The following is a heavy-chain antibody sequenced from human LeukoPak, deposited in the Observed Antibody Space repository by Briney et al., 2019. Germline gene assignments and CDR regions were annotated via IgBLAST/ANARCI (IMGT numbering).Heavy chain of an antibody. J-gene: IGHJ6*02. D-gene: IGHD6-19*01. CDR3: ARDGSHGGWPFVGYYYGMDV. CDR1: GGSISSSNW. V-gene: IGHV4-4*02. Sequence: SETLSLTCTVSGGSISSSNWWSWVRQPPGKGLEWIGEIYHSGSTNYNPSLKSRVTISVDKSKNQFSLKLSSVTAADTAVYYCARDGSHGGWPFVGYYYGMDVWGQGTTVTVSS. CDR2: IYHSGST.